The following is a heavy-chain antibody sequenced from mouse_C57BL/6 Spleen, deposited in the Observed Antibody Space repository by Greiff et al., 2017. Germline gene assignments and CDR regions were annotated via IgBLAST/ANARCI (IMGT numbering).Heavy chain of an antibody. CDR3: ARDYYYGSSIYAMDY. V-gene: IGHV1-59*01. Sequence: QVQLQQSGAELVRPGTSVKLSCKASGYTFTSYWMHWVKQRPGQGLEWIGVIDPSDSYTNYNQKFKGKATLTVDTSSSTAYMQLSSLTSEDSAVYYCARDYYYGSSIYAMDYWGQGTSVTVSS. CDR1: GYTFTSYW. J-gene: IGHJ4*01. CDR2: IDPSDSYT. D-gene: IGHD1-1*01.